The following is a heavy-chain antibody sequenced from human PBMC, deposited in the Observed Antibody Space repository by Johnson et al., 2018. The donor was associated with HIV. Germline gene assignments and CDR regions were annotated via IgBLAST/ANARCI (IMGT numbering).Heavy chain of an antibody. Sequence: QEKLVESGGGVVQPGRSLRLSCAASGFTFSSYGMHWVRQAPGKGLEWVALIWYDGSTKYYADSVKGRFTVSRDNSKNSLFLQMNSLRAEDTAVYYCARISGWYSPAFDIWGQGTMVTVSS. CDR1: GFTFSSYG. V-gene: IGHV3-33*08. D-gene: IGHD6-19*01. CDR2: IWYDGSTK. J-gene: IGHJ3*02. CDR3: ARISGWYSPAFDI.